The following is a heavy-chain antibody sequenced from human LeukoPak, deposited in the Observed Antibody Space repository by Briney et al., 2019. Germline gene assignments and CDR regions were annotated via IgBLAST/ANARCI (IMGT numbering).Heavy chain of an antibody. V-gene: IGHV4-39*01. J-gene: IGHJ4*02. CDR1: GGSISSSSYY. CDR2: IYYSGST. D-gene: IGHD6-6*01. Sequence: PSETLSLTCSVSGGSISSSSYYWGWIRQPPGKGLEWIGSIYYSGSTYYNPSLKSRVTISVDTSKNQFSLRGSSVTAADTAVYYFGREKYSPGAVDYWGQGSLVTVSS. CDR3: GREKYSPGAVDY.